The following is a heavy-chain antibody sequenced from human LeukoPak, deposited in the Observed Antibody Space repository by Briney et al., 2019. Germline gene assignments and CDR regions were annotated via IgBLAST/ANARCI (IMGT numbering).Heavy chain of an antibody. V-gene: IGHV4-28*01. CDR2: IYYSGST. CDR1: GYSISSSNW. D-gene: IGHD6-19*01. Sequence: SETLSLTCAVSGYSISSSNWWGWIRQPPGKGLEWIGYIYYSGSTYYNPSLKSRVTISVDTSKNQFSLKLSSVTAADTAVYYCARGRVYDSGLFDYWGQGTLVTVSS. J-gene: IGHJ4*02. CDR3: ARGRVYDSGLFDY.